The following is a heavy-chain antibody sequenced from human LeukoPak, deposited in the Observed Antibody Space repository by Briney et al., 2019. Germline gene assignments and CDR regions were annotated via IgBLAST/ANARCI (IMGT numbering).Heavy chain of an antibody. CDR2: ISGSGGST. V-gene: IGHV3-23*01. D-gene: IGHD6-19*01. CDR3: SNGRTSSGTLQHDY. Sequence: PGGSLRLSCAASGFTFTNYAMSWVRQAPGKGLEWVSAISGSGGSTYYADSVKGRFTISRDNSKNTLYLQMNSLRAEDTALYYCSNGRTSSGTLQHDYWGQGTLVTVSS. CDR1: GFTFTNYA. J-gene: IGHJ4*02.